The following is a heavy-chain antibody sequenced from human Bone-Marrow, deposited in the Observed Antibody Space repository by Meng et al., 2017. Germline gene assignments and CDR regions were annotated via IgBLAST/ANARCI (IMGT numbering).Heavy chain of an antibody. CDR1: GYTFPDYW. CDR3: ARDEDISAAGKLFGDY. CDR2: INPKSGDT. J-gene: IGHJ4*02. V-gene: IGHV1-2*06. D-gene: IGHD6-13*01. Sequence: QVWLVQSGAEVEKPGVSVKVSCKASGYTFPDYWLHWVRRAPGQGLEWMGRINPKSGDTHYAQRFQGRVTMTGDTSISTAYMELSGLRSDDTAMYYCARDEDISAAGKLFGDYWGQGTLVTVSS.